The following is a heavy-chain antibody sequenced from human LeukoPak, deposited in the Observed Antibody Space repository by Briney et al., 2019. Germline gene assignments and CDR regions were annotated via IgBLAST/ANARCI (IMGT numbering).Heavy chain of an antibody. CDR2: IYYSGST. J-gene: IGHJ4*02. CDR3: ARSPSYYDSSGFHYYFDY. Sequence: SETLSLTRTVSGGSISSGDYYWSWIRQPPGKGLEWIGYIYYSGSTLSSPSLRSRVTISVDTSKSQFSLKLSSVTAADTAVYYCARSPSYYDSSGFHYYFDYWGQGTLVTVSS. D-gene: IGHD3-22*01. CDR1: GGSISSGDYY. V-gene: IGHV4-30-4*08.